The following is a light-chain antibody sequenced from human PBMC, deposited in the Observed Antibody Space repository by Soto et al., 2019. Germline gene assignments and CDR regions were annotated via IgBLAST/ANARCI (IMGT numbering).Light chain of an antibody. J-gene: IGKJ5*01. CDR2: GPS. CDR3: TKRTNGHPGID. V-gene: IGKV3D-11*03. Sequence: EIVMTHSQATLSVSPRERASLYFSAIQSVSSNFAWYQQRHGQAPRLVIYGPSTRATGIPARFSGSGYGTDYSPDISSLENEGFPVYFRTKRTNGHPGIDFGQGTRLEIK. CDR1: QSVSSN.